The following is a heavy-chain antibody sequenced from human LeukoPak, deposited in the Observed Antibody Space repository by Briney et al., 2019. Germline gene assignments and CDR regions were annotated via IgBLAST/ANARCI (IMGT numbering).Heavy chain of an antibody. CDR2: IFQSGSP. CDR1: GGPISSGGYS. V-gene: IGHV4-30-2*01. Sequence: SETLSLTCAVSGGPISSGGYSWAWLRQPPGKGLEWIGYIFQSGSPSYNPSLRSRVTISVGTSRNHFSLELISVTAADTAMYYCARDRAGLGLLDFWGQGTMVTVSS. D-gene: IGHD1-26*01. J-gene: IGHJ3*01. CDR3: ARDRAGLGLLDF.